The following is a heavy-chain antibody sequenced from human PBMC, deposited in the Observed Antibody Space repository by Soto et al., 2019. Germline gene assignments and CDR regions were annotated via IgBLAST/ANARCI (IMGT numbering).Heavy chain of an antibody. CDR3: ARDIVVVTAIPIWFDP. J-gene: IGHJ5*02. D-gene: IGHD2-21*02. CDR1: GGTFSSYT. V-gene: IGHV1-69*04. CDR2: IIPILGIA. Sequence: GASVKVSCKASGGTFSSYTISWVRQAPGQGLEWMGRIIPILGIANYAQKFQGRVTITADKSTSTAYMELSSLRSEDTAVYYCARDIVVVTAIPIWFDPWGQGTLVTVSS.